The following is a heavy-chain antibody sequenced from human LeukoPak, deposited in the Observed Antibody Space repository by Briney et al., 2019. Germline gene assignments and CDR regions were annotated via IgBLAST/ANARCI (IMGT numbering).Heavy chain of an antibody. CDR1: GVSISSSSYY. CDR3: ARGVGAVHNWFDP. CDR2: IYSSGST. J-gene: IGHJ5*02. V-gene: IGHV4-39*07. Sequence: SETLSLTCNVSGVSISSSSYYWGWIRQPPGKGLEWIGSIYSSGSTYYNSSLKSRVTISVDTSKNQFSLKLSSVTAADTAVYYCARGVGAVHNWFDPWGQGTLVTVSS. D-gene: IGHD1-26*01.